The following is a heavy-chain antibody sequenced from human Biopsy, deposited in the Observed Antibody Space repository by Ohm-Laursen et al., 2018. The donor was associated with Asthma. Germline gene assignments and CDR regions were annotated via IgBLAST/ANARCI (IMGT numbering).Heavy chain of an antibody. CDR1: YGSITSGGYY. CDR3: ARAQDYYDSRGYYRSFDY. Sequence: SDTLSLTCPVSYGSITSGGYYWTWIRQHPGKGLEWIGFIYYSGSTYYNPSLKSRVSISIDTSKNQFSLKLSSVTAADTAVYYCARAQDYYDSRGYYRSFDYWGQGTLVTVSS. J-gene: IGHJ4*02. CDR2: IYYSGST. D-gene: IGHD3-22*01. V-gene: IGHV4-31*03.